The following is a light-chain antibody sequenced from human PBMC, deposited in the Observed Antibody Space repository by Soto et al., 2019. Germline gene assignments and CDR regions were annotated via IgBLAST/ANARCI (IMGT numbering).Light chain of an antibody. J-gene: IGKJ2*01. CDR3: MQAKALPHT. V-gene: IGKV2-24*01. CDR1: QSLVGSDGVTY. Sequence: IVMTQTPLSSRVILGQPASISCRSSQSLVGSDGVTYLTWLQQRPGQPPRLLIYRNSARFLGAPDRFRGSGAGTDFTLEISRVEPEDGGIYYCMQAKALPHTFGQGTKLEIE. CDR2: RNS.